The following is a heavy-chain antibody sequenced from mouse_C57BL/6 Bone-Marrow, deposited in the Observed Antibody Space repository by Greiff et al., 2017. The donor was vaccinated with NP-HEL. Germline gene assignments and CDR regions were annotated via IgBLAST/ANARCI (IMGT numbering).Heavy chain of an antibody. D-gene: IGHD1-1*01. Sequence: EVQLVESGGGLVQPGGSLKLSCAASGFTFSDYGMAWVRQAPRKGPEWVAFISNLAYSIYYADTVTGRFTISSENAKNTLYLEMSSLRSEDTAMYYCARADYYGSSSYWYFDVWGTGTTVTVSS. CDR3: ARADYYGSSSYWYFDV. CDR2: ISNLAYSI. CDR1: GFTFSDYG. V-gene: IGHV5-15*01. J-gene: IGHJ1*03.